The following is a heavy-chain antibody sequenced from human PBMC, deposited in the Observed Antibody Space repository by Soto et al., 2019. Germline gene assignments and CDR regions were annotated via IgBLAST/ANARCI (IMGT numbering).Heavy chain of an antibody. D-gene: IGHD3-22*01. CDR1: GFTFTDHY. J-gene: IGHJ4*02. CDR2: ISSRGDTI. Sequence: GGSLRLSCAASGFTFTDHYLSWIRQSPGGGLEWISYISSRGDTIYYADAVKGRFTISRDNAKNAVSLQMNSLRAEDTAVYYCARAPYYDGTGYYGAVVDYWGQGTLVTVSS. V-gene: IGHV3-11*01. CDR3: ARAPYYDGTGYYGAVVDY.